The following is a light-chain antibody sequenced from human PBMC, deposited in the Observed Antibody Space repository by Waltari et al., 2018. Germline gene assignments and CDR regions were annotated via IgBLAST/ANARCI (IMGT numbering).Light chain of an antibody. V-gene: IGLV1-44*01. Sequence: QSVLTQPPSTSGTPGQRVTIPCSGSASNIADTLLTWYQQLPGQAPKLLIHRTDLRPSGVPDRYSGSKFGTSASLAISGLQSEDEADYFCASWDDSLNGHWVFGGGTKVTVL. CDR1: ASNIADTL. J-gene: IGLJ3*02. CDR3: ASWDDSLNGHWV. CDR2: RTD.